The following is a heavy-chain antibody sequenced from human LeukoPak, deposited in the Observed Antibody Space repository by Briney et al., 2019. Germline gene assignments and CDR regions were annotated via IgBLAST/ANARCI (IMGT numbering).Heavy chain of an antibody. CDR3: ARPRLEYCSGGSCFDAFDI. CDR2: IRYDESNK. J-gene: IGHJ3*02. D-gene: IGHD2-15*01. Sequence: GGSLRLSCAASGFTFSSYGMHWVRQAPGKGLEWVAFIRYDESNKYYADSVKGRFTISRDNSKNTLYLQMNSLRAEDTAIYSCARPRLEYCSGGSCFDAFDIWGQGTMVTVSS. V-gene: IGHV3-30*02. CDR1: GFTFSSYG.